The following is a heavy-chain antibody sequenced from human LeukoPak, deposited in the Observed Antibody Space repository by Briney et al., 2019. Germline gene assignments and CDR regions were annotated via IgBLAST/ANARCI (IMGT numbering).Heavy chain of an antibody. CDR3: AGYGSGSYPMNYYYYMDV. CDR1: GGTFSSYA. J-gene: IGHJ6*03. CDR2: IIPIFGTA. D-gene: IGHD3-10*01. V-gene: IGHV1-69*05. Sequence: ASVKVSCKASGGTFSSYAISWVRQAPGEGLEWRGGIIPIFGTANYAQKFQGRVTITTDESTSTAYMELSSLRSEDTAVYYCAGYGSGSYPMNYYYYMDVWGKGTTVTVSS.